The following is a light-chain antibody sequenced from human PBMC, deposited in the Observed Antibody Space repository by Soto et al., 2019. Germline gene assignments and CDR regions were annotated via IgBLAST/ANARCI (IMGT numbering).Light chain of an antibody. J-gene: IGKJ1*01. Sequence: EIVMTQSPATLSVSPGEIATLSFSASQSVITDLAWYQQKPGQAPRLLIYDASNRATGIPARFSGSGSGTDFTLAISSLEAKDFAVYYCQQRANWPGTFGQGTKVDIK. V-gene: IGKV3-11*01. CDR1: QSVITD. CDR3: QQRANWPGT. CDR2: DAS.